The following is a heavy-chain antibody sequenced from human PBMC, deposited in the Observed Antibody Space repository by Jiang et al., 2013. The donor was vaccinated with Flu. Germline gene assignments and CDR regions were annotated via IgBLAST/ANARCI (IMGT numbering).Heavy chain of an antibody. D-gene: IGHD3-3*01. Sequence: GSGLVKPSETLSLTCTVSGGSISSSSYYWGWIRQPPGKGLEWIGSIYYSGSTYYNPSLKSRVTISVDTSKNQFSLKLSSVTAADTAVYYCARLDYDFWSGYYVYFDYWGQGTLVTVSS. CDR1: GGSISSSSYY. V-gene: IGHV4-39*07. J-gene: IGHJ4*02. CDR2: IYYSGST. CDR3: ARLDYDFWSGYYVYFDY.